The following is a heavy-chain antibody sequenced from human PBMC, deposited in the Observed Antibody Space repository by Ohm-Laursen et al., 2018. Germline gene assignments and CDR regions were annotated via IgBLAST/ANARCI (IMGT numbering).Heavy chain of an antibody. CDR2: IDASGGTI. D-gene: IGHD2/OR15-2a*01. CDR1: GFTFGTYS. J-gene: IGHJ4*02. CDR3: ARGAPFYGGFDY. V-gene: IGHV3-48*01. Sequence: SLRLPCAASGFTFGTYSMNWVRQAPGKGLEWLSYIDASGGTIYYADSLKGRFTISRDNAKNSLYLQMNNLRGEDTAIYYCARGAPFYGGFDYWGQGTLVTVSS.